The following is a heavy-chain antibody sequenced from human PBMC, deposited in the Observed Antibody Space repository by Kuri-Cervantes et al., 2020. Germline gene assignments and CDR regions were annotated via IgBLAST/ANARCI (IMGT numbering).Heavy chain of an antibody. V-gene: IGHV3-48*01. CDR1: GFTFSSYS. CDR2: ISSSSSTI. CDR3: ARGIGVGASSYDAFDI. D-gene: IGHD1-26*01. Sequence: GESLKISCAASGFTFSSYSMNWVRQAPGKGLEWVSYISSSSSTIYYADSVKGRFTISKDNARRSLNLQMNSLRAEDTAVYFCARGIGVGASSYDAFDIWGRGTMVTVSS. J-gene: IGHJ3*02.